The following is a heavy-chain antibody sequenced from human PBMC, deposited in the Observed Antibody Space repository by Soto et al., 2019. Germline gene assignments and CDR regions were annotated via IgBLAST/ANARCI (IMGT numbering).Heavy chain of an antibody. CDR1: GFTFSNAW. Sequence: EVQLVESGGGLVKPGGSLRLSCAASGFTFSNAWMRWVRQATGKGLEWVGRIKSKTDGGTTDYAAPVKGRFTISRDDSKITLYLQMNSLKTEDTAVYYCTTDGPRVERMTIFGVVKAVFDHFDYWGQGTLVTGSS. V-gene: IGHV3-15*01. D-gene: IGHD3-3*01. CDR3: TTDGPRVERMTIFGVVKAVFDHFDY. CDR2: IKSKTDGGTT. J-gene: IGHJ4*02.